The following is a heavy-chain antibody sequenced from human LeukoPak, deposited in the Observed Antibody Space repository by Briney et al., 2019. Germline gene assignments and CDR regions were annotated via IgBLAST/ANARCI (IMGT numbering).Heavy chain of an antibody. Sequence: SETLSLTCAVYGGSFSGYYWSWIRQPPGKGLEWIGEINHSGSTNYNPSLKSRVTISVDTSKNQFSLKLSSVTAADTAVYYCARESYDSSGYYLYYFDYWGQGTLVTVSS. D-gene: IGHD3-22*01. CDR3: ARESYDSSGYYLYYFDY. CDR1: GGSFSGYY. V-gene: IGHV4-34*01. CDR2: INHSGST. J-gene: IGHJ4*02.